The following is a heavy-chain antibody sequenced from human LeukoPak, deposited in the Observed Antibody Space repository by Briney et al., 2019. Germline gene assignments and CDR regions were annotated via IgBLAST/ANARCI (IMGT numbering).Heavy chain of an antibody. CDR1: GFTFSSYA. Sequence: GGSLRLSCAASGFTFSSYAMNWVRQAPGKGLEWVSAISGSGGSTYYADSVKGRFTISRDNSKNTLYLQMNSLRAGDTAVYYCAKPPRGSSFYYYYMDVWGKGTTVTVSS. V-gene: IGHV3-23*01. CDR3: AKPPRGSSFYYYYMDV. D-gene: IGHD6-6*01. J-gene: IGHJ6*03. CDR2: ISGSGGST.